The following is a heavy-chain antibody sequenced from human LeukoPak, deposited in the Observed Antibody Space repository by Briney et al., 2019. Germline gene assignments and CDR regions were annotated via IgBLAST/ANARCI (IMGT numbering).Heavy chain of an antibody. J-gene: IGHJ4*02. CDR2: ISGSGDST. CDR1: GFTFSSYA. D-gene: IGHD6-13*01. Sequence: GGSLRLSCAASGFTFSSYAMSWVRQAPGKGLEWVSAISGSGDSTYYGDSVKGRFTISRDNSKNTLYLQMNSLRAEDTAVCYCAKTRPLDSSSWSHGDYWGQGTLVTVFS. V-gene: IGHV3-23*01. CDR3: AKTRPLDSSSWSHGDY.